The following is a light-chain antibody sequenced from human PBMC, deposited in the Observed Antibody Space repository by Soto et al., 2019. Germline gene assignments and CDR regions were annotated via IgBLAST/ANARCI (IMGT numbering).Light chain of an antibody. CDR3: LQRSAWPWT. J-gene: IGKJ1*01. V-gene: IGKV3-11*01. Sequence: IVLTQSPATLSLSPGERATLSCRASQSIAGYLAWYQQKSGQAPRLLIYDSSTRATGIPARFSGSGSGTDFTLTVSSLEPEDFAVYYCLQRSAWPWTFGQGTKVDI. CDR2: DSS. CDR1: QSIAGY.